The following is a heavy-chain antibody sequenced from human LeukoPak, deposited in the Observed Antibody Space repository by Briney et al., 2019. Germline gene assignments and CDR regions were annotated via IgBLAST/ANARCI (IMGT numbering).Heavy chain of an antibody. Sequence: SETLSLTCTVSGGSISSYYWSWIRQPPGKGLEWIGYIYTSGSTNYNPSLKSRVTISVDTSKNQFSLKLSSVTAADTAVYYRARHYNGWELLDYWGQGTLVTVSS. D-gene: IGHD1-26*01. CDR1: GGSISSYY. CDR3: ARHYNGWELLDY. J-gene: IGHJ4*02. V-gene: IGHV4-4*09. CDR2: IYTSGST.